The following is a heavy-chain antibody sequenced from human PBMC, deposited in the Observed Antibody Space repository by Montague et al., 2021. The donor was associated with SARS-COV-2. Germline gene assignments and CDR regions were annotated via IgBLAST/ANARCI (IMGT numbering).Heavy chain of an antibody. V-gene: IGHV4-34*01. CDR3: ERGTRVVGITPGFRY. CDR2: IDHRGNT. D-gene: IGHD2-21*01. J-gene: IGHJ4*02. Sequence: SETLSLTCAVYRGSFHIFSWGWIRQSPEKGLEWIGEIDHRGNTNYNPSLKSRVTISVDTSKNQFSLNLTSVTAADTAISYCERGTRVVGITPGFRYWGQGTQVAVSS. CDR1: RGSFHIFS.